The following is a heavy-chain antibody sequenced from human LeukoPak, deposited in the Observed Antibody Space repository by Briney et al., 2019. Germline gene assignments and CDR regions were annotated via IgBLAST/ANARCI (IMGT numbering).Heavy chain of an antibody. D-gene: IGHD3-3*01. J-gene: IGHJ4*02. Sequence: GGSLRLSCAASGFIFSSYSMNWVRQAPGKGLEWVSSTSGSSSYIYYADSVKGRFTISRDNAKNSLYLQMNSLRAEDTAVYYCARGLGSGYSYYFDYWGQGTLVTVSS. V-gene: IGHV3-21*01. CDR1: GFIFSSYS. CDR3: ARGLGSGYSYYFDY. CDR2: TSGSSSYI.